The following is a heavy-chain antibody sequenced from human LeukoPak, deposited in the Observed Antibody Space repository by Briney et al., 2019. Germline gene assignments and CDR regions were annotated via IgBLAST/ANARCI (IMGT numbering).Heavy chain of an antibody. V-gene: IGHV4-39*07. J-gene: IGHJ4*02. CDR1: GGSISSSSYY. D-gene: IGHD5-18*01. CDR3: ARDSGYSYGPYYFDY. CDR2: IYYSGST. Sequence: SETLSLTCTVSGGSISSSSYYWGWIRQPPGKGLEWIGYIYYSGSTYYNPSLKSRVTISVDTSKNQFSLKLSSVTAADTAVYYCARDSGYSYGPYYFDYWGQGTLVTVSS.